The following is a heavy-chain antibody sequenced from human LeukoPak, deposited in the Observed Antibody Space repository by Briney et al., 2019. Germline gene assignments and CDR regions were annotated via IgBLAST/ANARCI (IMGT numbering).Heavy chain of an antibody. CDR2: MNPNSGNT. J-gene: IGHJ3*02. CDR3: AISLWVLARDAFDI. CDR1: GYTFTSYD. V-gene: IGHV1-8*03. Sequence: ASVKLSCKASGYTFTSYDINWVRRATGQGLEWMGWMNPNSGNTGYAQKFQGRVTITRNTSISTAYMELSSLRSEDTAVYYCAISLWVLARDAFDIWGQGTMVTVSS. D-gene: IGHD2-8*02.